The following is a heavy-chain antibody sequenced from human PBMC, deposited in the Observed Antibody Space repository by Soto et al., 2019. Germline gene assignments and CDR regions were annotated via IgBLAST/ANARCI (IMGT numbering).Heavy chain of an antibody. CDR3: AKDPSYLTTVAATLPGNY. CDR2: ISGSGGST. J-gene: IGHJ4*02. CDR1: GFTFSSYA. Sequence: GGSLRLSCAASGFTFSSYAMSWVRQAPGKGLEWVSAISGSGGSTYYADSVKGRFTISRDNSKNTLYLQMNSLRAEDTAVYYCAKDPSYLTTVAATLPGNYWGQGTLVTVSS. V-gene: IGHV3-23*01. D-gene: IGHD2-15*01.